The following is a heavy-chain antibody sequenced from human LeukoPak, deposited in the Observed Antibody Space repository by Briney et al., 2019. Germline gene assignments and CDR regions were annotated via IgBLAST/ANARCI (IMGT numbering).Heavy chain of an antibody. CDR1: GGSISSYY. Sequence: SSETLSLTCTVSGGSISSYYWSWIRQPPGKGLEWIGYIYYSGSTNYNPSLKSRVTITVDTSKNQFSLKLSSVTAADTAVYYCARVLKTGETGYYFDLWGRGTPVTVSS. CDR3: ARVLKTGETGYYFDL. V-gene: IGHV4-59*01. J-gene: IGHJ2*01. D-gene: IGHD3-9*01. CDR2: IYYSGST.